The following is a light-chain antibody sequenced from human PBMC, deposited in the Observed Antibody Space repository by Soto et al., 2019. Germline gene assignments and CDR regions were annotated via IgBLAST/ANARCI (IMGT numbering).Light chain of an antibody. J-gene: IGKJ1*01. CDR3: QQCGSSPWT. CDR1: QSVSSYY. CDR2: AAS. V-gene: IGKV3-20*01. Sequence: EIVLTQSPGTLSLSPGERATLSCRASQSVSSYYLAWYQQKPGQAPRLLIYAASSRATGIPDRFSGGGSGTDFTLTISRLEPGDFAVYYCQQCGSSPWTFGQGTKVEI.